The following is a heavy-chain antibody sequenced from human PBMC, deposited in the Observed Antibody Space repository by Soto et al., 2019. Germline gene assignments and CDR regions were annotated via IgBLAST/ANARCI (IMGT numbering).Heavy chain of an antibody. D-gene: IGHD1-1*01. J-gene: IGHJ5*02. V-gene: IGHV4-34*01. Sequence: PSETLSLTCAVYGGSFSGYYWSWIRQPPGKGLEWIGEINHSGSTNYNPSLKSRVTISVDTSKNQFSLKLSSVTAADTAVYYCARGLFRIGTTPDNWFDPWGQGTLVTVSS. CDR2: INHSGST. CDR3: ARGLFRIGTTPDNWFDP. CDR1: GGSFSGYY.